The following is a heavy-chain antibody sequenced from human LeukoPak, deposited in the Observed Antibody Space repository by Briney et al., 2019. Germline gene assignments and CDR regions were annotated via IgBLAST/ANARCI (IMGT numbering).Heavy chain of an antibody. D-gene: IGHD6-19*01. Sequence: ASVKVSCKASGYTFTGYYMHWVRQAPGQGLEWMGWINPNSGGTNYTQKFQGRVTMTRDTSISTAYMELSRLRSDDTAVYYCARDPGYSSGWYFDYWGQGTLVTVSS. V-gene: IGHV1-2*02. CDR2: INPNSGGT. J-gene: IGHJ4*02. CDR1: GYTFTGYY. CDR3: ARDPGYSSGWYFDY.